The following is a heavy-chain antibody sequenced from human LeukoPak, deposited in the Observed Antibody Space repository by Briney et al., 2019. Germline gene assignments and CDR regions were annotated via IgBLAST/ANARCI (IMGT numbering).Heavy chain of an antibody. CDR1: GFTFSSYS. D-gene: IGHD2-21*02. J-gene: IGHJ4*02. CDR3: AREAYCGGDCYCDY. Sequence: PGGSLRLSCAASGFTFSSYSMNWVRQAPGKGLEWVSSISSSSSYIYYADSVKGRFTISRDNAKNSLYLQMNSLRAEDTAVYYCAREAYCGGDCYCDYWGQGTLVTVSS. CDR2: ISSSSSYI. V-gene: IGHV3-21*01.